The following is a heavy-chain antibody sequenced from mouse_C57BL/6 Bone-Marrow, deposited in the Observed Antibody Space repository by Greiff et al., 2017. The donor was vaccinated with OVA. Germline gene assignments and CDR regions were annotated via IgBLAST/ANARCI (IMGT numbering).Heavy chain of an antibody. CDR2: FHPYNDDT. D-gene: IGHD1-1*01. Sequence: VQRVESGAELVKPGASVKMSCKASGYTFTTYPIEWMKQNHGKSLEWIGNFHPYNDDTKYNEKFKGKATLTVEKSSSTVYLELSRLTSDDSAVYYCARGYYGSSYLWYFDVWGTGTTVTVSS. J-gene: IGHJ1*03. V-gene: IGHV1-47*01. CDR3: ARGYYGSSYLWYFDV. CDR1: GYTFTTYP.